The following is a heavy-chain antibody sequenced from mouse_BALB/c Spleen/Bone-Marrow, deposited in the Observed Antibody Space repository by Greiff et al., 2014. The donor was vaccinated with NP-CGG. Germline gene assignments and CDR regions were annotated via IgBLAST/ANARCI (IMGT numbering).Heavy chain of an antibody. J-gene: IGHJ1*01. V-gene: IGHV1-9*01. Sequence: SGAELMKPGASVKISCKATGYTFSRYWIEWVKQRPGHGLEWIGEILPGSGSTNYNEKFKGKATFTADTSSNTAYMQLSSLTSEDSAVYYCARWGYGSSYVGYFDVWGAGTTVTVSS. CDR1: GYTFSRYW. CDR3: ARWGYGSSYVGYFDV. CDR2: ILPGSGST. D-gene: IGHD1-1*01.